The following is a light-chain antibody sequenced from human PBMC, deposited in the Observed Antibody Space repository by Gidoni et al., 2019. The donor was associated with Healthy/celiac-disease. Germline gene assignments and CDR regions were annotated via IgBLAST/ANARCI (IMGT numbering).Light chain of an antibody. V-gene: IGKV1-39*01. CDR1: QSISSY. CDR3: QQSYSNLWT. J-gene: IGKJ1*01. CDR2: AAS. Sequence: DLQMTQSPSSLSASVGDRVTITCRASQSISSYLNWYQQKPGKAPKLLIYAASSLQSGVPSRFSGSGSGTDFTLTISSLQPEDFATYYCQQSYSNLWTFGQXTKVEIK.